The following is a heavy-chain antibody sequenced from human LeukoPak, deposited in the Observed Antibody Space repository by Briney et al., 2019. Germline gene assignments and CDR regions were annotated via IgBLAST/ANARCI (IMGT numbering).Heavy chain of an antibody. V-gene: IGHV3-49*03. CDR3: ARHYYDSSGYYPSGGY. CDR1: GFTFGDYA. Sequence: GGSLRLSCTASGFTFGDYAISWFRQAPGKGLEWVGFIRSKAYGGTTEYAASVKGRFTISRDDSKSIAYLQMNSLKTEDTAVYYCARHYYDSSGYYPSGGYWGQGTLVTVSS. CDR2: IRSKAYGGTT. J-gene: IGHJ4*02. D-gene: IGHD3-22*01.